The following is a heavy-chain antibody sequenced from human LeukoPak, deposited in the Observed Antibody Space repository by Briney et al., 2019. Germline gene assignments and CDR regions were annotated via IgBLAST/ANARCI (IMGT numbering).Heavy chain of an antibody. CDR3: ARGGITMVRGDFDP. V-gene: IGHV1-18*01. Sequence: ASVKVSCKASGYTFTSYGIIWVRQAPGQGLEWMGWISGYNGNTNYAQTLQGRVTMSTDTSTSTAYMEPRSLSSDDTAVYYCARGGITMVRGDFDPWGQGTLVTVSS. D-gene: IGHD3-10*01. CDR1: GYTFTSYG. CDR2: ISGYNGNT. J-gene: IGHJ5*02.